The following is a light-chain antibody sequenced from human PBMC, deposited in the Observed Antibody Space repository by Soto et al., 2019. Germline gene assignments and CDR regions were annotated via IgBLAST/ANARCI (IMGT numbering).Light chain of an antibody. Sequence: AIQMTQSPSSLSASVGDSITITCRASQGISDDLGWYQQRPGKAPKLLIYAASSLERGVPSRFSGRGSGTDFTLTISSLQPEDFATYYCQQDYRYPLTFGGGTKVEIK. V-gene: IGKV1-6*01. CDR3: QQDYRYPLT. CDR2: AAS. J-gene: IGKJ4*01. CDR1: QGISDD.